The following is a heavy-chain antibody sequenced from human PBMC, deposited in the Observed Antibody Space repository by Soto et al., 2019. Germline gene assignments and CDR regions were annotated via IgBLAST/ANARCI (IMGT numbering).Heavy chain of an antibody. Sequence: PSETLSLTCTVSGGSISTYYWSWIRQPPGKGLEWIGYIHYSGSTYFNPSLKSRVTISVDTSKNQFSLKLSSVTAADTAVYYCARRYGGAFDIWGQGTMVTVSS. CDR2: IHYSGST. CDR3: ARRYGGAFDI. V-gene: IGHV4-59*08. D-gene: IGHD3-10*01. J-gene: IGHJ3*02. CDR1: GGSISTYY.